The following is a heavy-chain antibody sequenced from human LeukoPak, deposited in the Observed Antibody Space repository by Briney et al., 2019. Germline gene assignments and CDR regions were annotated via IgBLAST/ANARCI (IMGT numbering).Heavy chain of an antibody. CDR3: ARGVSATAYRYWFDY. J-gene: IGHJ4*02. CDR2: IYYSGST. CDR1: GGSISSGDYY. Sequence: PSETLSLTCTVSGGSISSGDYYWSWIRQPPGKGLEWIGYIYYSGSTYYNPSLKSRVTISVDTSKNQFSLKLSSVTAADTAVYYCARGVSATAYRYWFDYWGQGTLVTVSS. D-gene: IGHD2-8*02. V-gene: IGHV4-30-4*01.